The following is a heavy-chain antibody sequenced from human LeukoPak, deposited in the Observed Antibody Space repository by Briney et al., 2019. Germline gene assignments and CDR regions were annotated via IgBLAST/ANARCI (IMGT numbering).Heavy chain of an antibody. D-gene: IGHD2-2*01. CDR3: AKAPLRQLLTHFDY. V-gene: IGHV3-23*01. Sequence: GGSLRLSCAASGFTFSSYAMSWVRQAPGKGLEWVSAISGSGGSTYYADSVKGRFTISRDNSKNTLYLQMNSLGAEDTAVYYCAKAPLRQLLTHFDYWGQGTLVTVSS. CDR2: ISGSGGST. CDR1: GFTFSSYA. J-gene: IGHJ4*02.